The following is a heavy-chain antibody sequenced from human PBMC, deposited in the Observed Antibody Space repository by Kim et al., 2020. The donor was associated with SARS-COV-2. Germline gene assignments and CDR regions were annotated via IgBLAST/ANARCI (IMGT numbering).Heavy chain of an antibody. CDR3: AGPVRYSSGWDY. V-gene: IGHV5-51*01. D-gene: IGHD6-19*01. J-gene: IGHJ4*02. Sequence: RYSPAFQGQVTISADKSVSTAYLQWSSLKASDTAMYYCAGPVRYSSGWDYWGQGTLVTVSS.